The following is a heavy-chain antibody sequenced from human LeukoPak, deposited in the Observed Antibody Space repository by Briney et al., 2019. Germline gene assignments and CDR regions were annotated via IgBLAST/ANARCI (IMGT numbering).Heavy chain of an antibody. Sequence: PSETLSLTCTVSGGSISSSSYYWGWIRQPPGKGLEWIGSIYYSGSTYYNPSLKSRVTISVDTSKNQFSLKLSSVTAADTAVYYCARRGHEMATTPFDYWGQGTLVTVSS. CDR1: GGSISSSSYY. CDR2: IYYSGST. J-gene: IGHJ4*02. V-gene: IGHV4-39*01. CDR3: ARRGHEMATTPFDY. D-gene: IGHD5-24*01.